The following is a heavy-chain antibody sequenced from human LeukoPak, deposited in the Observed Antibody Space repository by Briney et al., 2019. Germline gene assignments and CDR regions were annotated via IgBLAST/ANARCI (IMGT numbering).Heavy chain of an antibody. V-gene: IGHV5-51*01. Sequence: GESLKISCKGSGYXXXXXXIXXXXXXPXRXLEXXGIIYPGDSDTKYSPSFQGQVTISADKSIDTAYLQWSSLKASDTAMYYCARQGADSLGLGYWGQGTLVTVSS. CDR1: GYXXXXXX. D-gene: IGHD2-21*02. CDR3: ARQGADSLGLGY. CDR2: IYPGDSDT. J-gene: IGHJ4*02.